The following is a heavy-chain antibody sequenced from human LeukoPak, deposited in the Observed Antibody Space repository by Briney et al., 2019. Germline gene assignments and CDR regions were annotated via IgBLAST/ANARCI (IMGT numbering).Heavy chain of an antibody. D-gene: IGHD3-10*01. Sequence: SETLSLTCTVSGGSISSGSYYWSWLRQPAGKGLEWIGRIYTSGSTNYNPSLKSRVTISVDTSKNQSSLKLSSVTAADTAVYYCARGVGITMVRGVIWFDPWGQGTLVTVSS. CDR1: GGSISSGSYY. CDR3: ARGVGITMVRGVIWFDP. CDR2: IYTSGST. V-gene: IGHV4-61*02. J-gene: IGHJ5*02.